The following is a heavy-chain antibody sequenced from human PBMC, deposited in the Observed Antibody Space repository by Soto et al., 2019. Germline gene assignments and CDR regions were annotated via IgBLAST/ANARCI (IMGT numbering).Heavy chain of an antibody. J-gene: IGHJ6*02. CDR2: ISGSGGST. CDR3: AKRHAPSSWYVHYGMDV. CDR1: GFTFSSYA. Sequence: GGSLRLSCAASGFTFSSYAMSWVRQAPGKGLEWVSAISGSGGSTYYADSVKGRFTISRDNSKNTLYLQMNSLRAEDTAVYYCAKRHAPSSWYVHYGMDVWGQGTTGTVSS. D-gene: IGHD6-13*01. V-gene: IGHV3-23*01.